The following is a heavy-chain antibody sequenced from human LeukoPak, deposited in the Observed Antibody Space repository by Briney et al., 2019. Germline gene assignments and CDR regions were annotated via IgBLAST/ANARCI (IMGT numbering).Heavy chain of an antibody. J-gene: IGHJ5*02. CDR1: GGSINSYG. CDR3: ARDSWTTGEVKFDP. CDR2: ITGSGAV. D-gene: IGHD4-17*01. V-gene: IGHV4-4*07. Sequence: PSETLSLTCTASGGSINSYGSWIRQPAGKGLEWIGRITGSGAVTSYSALPGRLSISIDTSKNQFSLKLMSVAAADTAVYCCARDSWTTGEVKFDPGGQGTLVTVSS.